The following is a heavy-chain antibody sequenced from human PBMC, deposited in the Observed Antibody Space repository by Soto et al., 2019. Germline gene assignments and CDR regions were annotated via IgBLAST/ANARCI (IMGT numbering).Heavy chain of an antibody. CDR1: GFTSSSYA. CDR3: AKDTTVIPYYFDY. D-gene: IGHD4-17*01. CDR2: ISGSGGST. Sequence: GGSLRLSCAASGFTSSSYAMSWVRQAPGKGLEWVSAISGSGGSTYYADSVKGRFTISRDNSKNTLYLQMNSLRAEDTAVYYCAKDTTVIPYYFDYWGQGTLVTVSS. V-gene: IGHV3-23*01. J-gene: IGHJ4*02.